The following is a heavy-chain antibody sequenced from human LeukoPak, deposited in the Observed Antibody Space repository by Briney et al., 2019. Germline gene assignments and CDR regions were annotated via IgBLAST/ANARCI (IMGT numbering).Heavy chain of an antibody. CDR3: ATRGYSSSWYGVYFQH. CDR2: IYTSGST. J-gene: IGHJ1*01. D-gene: IGHD6-13*01. CDR1: GGSISSYY. Sequence: NPSETLSLTCTVSGGSISSYYWSWIRQPAGKGLEWIGRIYTSGSTNYNPSLKSRVTMSVDTSKNQFSLKLSSVTAADTAVYYCATRGYSSSWYGVYFQHWGQGTLVTVSS. V-gene: IGHV4-4*07.